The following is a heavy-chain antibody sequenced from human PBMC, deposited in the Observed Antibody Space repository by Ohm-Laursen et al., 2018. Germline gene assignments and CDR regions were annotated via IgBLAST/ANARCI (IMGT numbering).Heavy chain of an antibody. Sequence: SETLSLTCPVSGGSISSDSYYWGWIRQPPGKGLEWIGSIYYSGHTYYNPSLKSRVTMSVDTSKNQFSLKLSSVTAADTAVYYCARGEYYETDAFDIWGQGTMVTVSS. CDR3: ARGEYYETDAFDI. D-gene: IGHD3-22*01. CDR1: GGSISSDSYY. J-gene: IGHJ3*02. CDR2: IYYSGHT. V-gene: IGHV4-39*01.